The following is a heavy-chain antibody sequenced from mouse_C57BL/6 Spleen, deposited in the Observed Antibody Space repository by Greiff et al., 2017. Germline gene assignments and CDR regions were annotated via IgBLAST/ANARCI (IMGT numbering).Heavy chain of an antibody. CDR2: LYPGSGST. CDR3: ARRDYYGSSYWYFDV. CDR1: GYTFTSYW. D-gene: IGHD1-1*01. Sequence: VQLQQPGAELVKPGASVKMSCKASGYTFTSYWITWVKQRPGQGLEWIGDLYPGSGSTNYNEKFKSKATLTVDTSSSTAYMQLSSLTSEDSAVYDCARRDYYGSSYWYFDVWSKGTTVTVSS. V-gene: IGHV1-55*01. J-gene: IGHJ1*03.